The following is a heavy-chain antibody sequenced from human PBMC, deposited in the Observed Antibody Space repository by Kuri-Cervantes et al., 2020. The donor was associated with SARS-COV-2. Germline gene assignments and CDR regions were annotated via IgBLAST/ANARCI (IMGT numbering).Heavy chain of an antibody. J-gene: IGHJ4*02. CDR2: INPDGSYT. D-gene: IGHD1-1*01. V-gene: IGHV3-74*01. Sequence: GGSLRLSCAASGFTFSGHWIHWVRQAPGKGLVWVSRINPDGSYTNNADSVKGRFIPSRDNAKNMLFLQMNSLRAEDAAVYYCVRDGDHWNFDYWGQGTLVTVSS. CDR3: VRDGDHWNFDY. CDR1: GFTFSGHW.